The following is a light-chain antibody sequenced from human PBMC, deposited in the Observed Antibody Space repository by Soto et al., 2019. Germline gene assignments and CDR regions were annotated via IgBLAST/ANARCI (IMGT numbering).Light chain of an antibody. CDR2: GAS. Sequence: IALTRSAVALSLCPGENATLAVRASQGLXIRYLAWYGQKPGQAPRLRTYGASSSAKGSADRFSGSGSGTDFTRLIIRQEPHDGSGDYWEQYGTTSNTFCGGTKVEI. CDR1: QGLXIRY. V-gene: IGKV3-20*01. CDR3: EQYGTTSNT. J-gene: IGKJ4*02.